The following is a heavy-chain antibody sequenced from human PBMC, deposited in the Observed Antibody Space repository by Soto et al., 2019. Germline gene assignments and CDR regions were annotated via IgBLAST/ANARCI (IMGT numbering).Heavy chain of an antibody. CDR2: ISGGGDGT. D-gene: IGHD6-6*01. CDR1: GFTFSTFA. V-gene: IGHV3-23*01. Sequence: GGSLRLSCAASGFTFSTFAMSWVRQAPGKGLEWVSTISGGGDGTYYADSVKGRFTISGDNSKNTMYLQMDSLRAEDTAVYYCAKDRPTTSSSKMDVWGKGTTVTVSS. CDR3: AKDRPTTSSSKMDV. J-gene: IGHJ6*04.